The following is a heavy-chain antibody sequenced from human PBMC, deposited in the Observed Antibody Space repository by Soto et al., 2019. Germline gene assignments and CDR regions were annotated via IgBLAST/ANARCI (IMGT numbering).Heavy chain of an antibody. D-gene: IGHD6-13*01. CDR3: ARMASAGTLNWFDP. CDR1: GYTFINFD. Sequence: QVQLVQSGAEVKEPGASVRVSCKASGYTFINFDISWVRQAAGQGLEWLGWMNPGSGKTGYASKFQGRVAMTRDVSTGTSHLELSSLTSHDTAIYYCARMASAGTLNWFDPWGQGTLVTVSS. V-gene: IGHV1-8*02. J-gene: IGHJ5*02. CDR2: MNPGSGKT.